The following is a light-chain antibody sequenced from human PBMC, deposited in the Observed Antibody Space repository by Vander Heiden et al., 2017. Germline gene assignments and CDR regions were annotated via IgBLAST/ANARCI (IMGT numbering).Light chain of an antibody. J-gene: IGKJ1*01. CDR2: AAS. CDR3: QQSYSTPRT. Sequence: DIQMTQSPSSLSASVGDRVTITCRASQSISNYLNWYKQRPGKAPKLLIYAASSLQSGVPSRFSGSGYGTDFTLTISSLQPADFATYYCQQSYSTPRTFGQGTRVEVK. CDR1: QSISNY. V-gene: IGKV1-39*01.